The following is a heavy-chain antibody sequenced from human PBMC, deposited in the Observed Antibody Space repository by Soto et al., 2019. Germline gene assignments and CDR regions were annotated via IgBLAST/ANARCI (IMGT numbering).Heavy chain of an antibody. CDR3: ASTLGYCSGGSCYSGSYFDY. Sequence: PSETLSLTCTVAGGSSSSSSDYWGWIRKPPGKGLEWIGSIYYSGSTYYNPSLKSRVTISVDTSKNQFSLKLSSVTAADTAVYYCASTLGYCSGGSCYSGSYFDYWGQGTLVTVSS. CDR2: IYYSGST. J-gene: IGHJ4*02. V-gene: IGHV4-39*01. D-gene: IGHD2-15*01. CDR1: GGSSSSSSDY.